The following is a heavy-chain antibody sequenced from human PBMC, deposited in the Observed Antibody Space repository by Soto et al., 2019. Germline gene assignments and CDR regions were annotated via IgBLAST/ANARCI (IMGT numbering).Heavy chain of an antibody. CDR2: IIPIFGTA. Sequence: SVKVSCKASGGTFSSYAISWVRQAPGQGLEWMGGIIPIFGTANYAQKFQGRVTITADESTSTAYMELSSLRSEDTAVYYCASFKSIFGAKRGNAFDIWGQGTMVTVSS. CDR1: GGTFSSYA. V-gene: IGHV1-69*13. J-gene: IGHJ3*02. CDR3: ASFKSIFGAKRGNAFDI. D-gene: IGHD3-3*01.